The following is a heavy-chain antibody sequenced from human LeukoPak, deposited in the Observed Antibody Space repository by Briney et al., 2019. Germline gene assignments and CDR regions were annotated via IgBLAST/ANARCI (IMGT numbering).Heavy chain of an antibody. J-gene: IGHJ6*03. CDR1: GFSFSSYV. Sequence: PGGSLRLSCAASGFSFSSYVMSWVRQAPGKGREWVSGVSGSCGSTYYADSVKGRFTISRDNSKNTLYLQMNTLRAEDTAAYYCFMIYYYYYMDVWGKGTTVTVSS. CDR3: FMIYYYYYMDV. CDR2: VSGSCGST. D-gene: IGHD3-16*01. V-gene: IGHV3-23*01.